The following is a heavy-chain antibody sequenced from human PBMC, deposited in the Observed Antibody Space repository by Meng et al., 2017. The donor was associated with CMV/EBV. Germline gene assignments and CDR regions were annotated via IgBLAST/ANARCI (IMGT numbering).Heavy chain of an antibody. CDR3: ARGGSSSSETFDY. J-gene: IGHJ4*02. V-gene: IGHV4-59*01. CDR1: GGSISSYY. D-gene: IGHD6-6*01. CDR2: IYYSGST. Sequence: GSLRLSCTVSGGSISSYYWSWIRQPPGKGLEWIGYIYYSGSTNYNHSLKSRVTISVDTSKNQFSLKLSSVTAADTAVYYCARGGSSSSETFDYWGQGTLVTVSS.